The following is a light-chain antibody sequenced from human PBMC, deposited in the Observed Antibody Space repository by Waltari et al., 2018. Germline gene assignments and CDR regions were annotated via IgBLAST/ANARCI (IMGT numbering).Light chain of an antibody. CDR2: GAN. CDR1: QNVNSNY. J-gene: IGKJ1*01. V-gene: IGKV3-20*01. Sequence: ENVLTQSPGTLSLSPGERATLSCRASQNVNSNYLAWYQQKPGQAPRLLIYGANIRATGIPDRFTGSGSGTDFTLTISRLEPEDFAVYYCQQYGNSPRAFGQGTEVESK. CDR3: QQYGNSPRA.